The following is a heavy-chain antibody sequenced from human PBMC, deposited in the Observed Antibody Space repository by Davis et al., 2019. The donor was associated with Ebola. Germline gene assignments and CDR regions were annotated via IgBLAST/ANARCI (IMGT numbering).Heavy chain of an antibody. J-gene: IGHJ5*01. D-gene: IGHD1-14*01. CDR3: VRDAKYVITNSFDS. CDR2: ITWKSGSI. Sequence: PGGSLRLSCAASGFIFDDHAMHWVRQSPGKGLEWVSGITWKSGSIGYADSVKGRFTTSRDNAKSTLYLQMNSLTTEDTAFYYCVRDAKYVITNSFDSWGQGTLVTVSS. V-gene: IGHV3-9*01. CDR1: GFIFDDHA.